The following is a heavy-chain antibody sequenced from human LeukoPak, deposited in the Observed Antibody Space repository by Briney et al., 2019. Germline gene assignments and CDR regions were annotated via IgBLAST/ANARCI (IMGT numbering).Heavy chain of an antibody. CDR1: GGSISSGGYY. Sequence: PSETLSLTCTVSGGSISSGGYYWSWIRQHPGKGLEWIGYIYYSGSTYYNPSLKSRVTISVDTSKNQFSLKLSSVTAADTAVYYCARAEAFFSRYSSSLTRRGWFDPWGQGTLVTVSS. CDR3: ARAEAFFSRYSSSLTRRGWFDP. J-gene: IGHJ5*02. V-gene: IGHV4-31*03. D-gene: IGHD6-13*01. CDR2: IYYSGST.